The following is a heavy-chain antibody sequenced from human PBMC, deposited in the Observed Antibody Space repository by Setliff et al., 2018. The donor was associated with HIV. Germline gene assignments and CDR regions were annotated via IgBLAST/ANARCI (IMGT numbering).Heavy chain of an antibody. Sequence: ALVKVSCKASGYTFTKFDINWVRQATGQGLEWMGWVNPNSGNTGFAQKFQGRVTMTRNTSISTAYMELRSLRSEDTAVYFCARTWGAGVTGYWFEPWGQGTRVTVSS. CDR3: ARTWGAGVTGYWFEP. V-gene: IGHV1-8*01. D-gene: IGHD3-9*01. CDR2: VNPNSGNT. J-gene: IGHJ5*02. CDR1: GYTFTKFD.